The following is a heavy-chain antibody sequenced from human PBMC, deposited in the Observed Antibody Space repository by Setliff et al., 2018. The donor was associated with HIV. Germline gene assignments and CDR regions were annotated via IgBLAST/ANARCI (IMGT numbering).Heavy chain of an antibody. CDR1: GYIFTDYY. J-gene: IGHJ4*02. Sequence: ASVKVSCKSSGYIFTDYYMHWVQQAPGEGLEWMGRVDPQDGETKYAEKFQGRVTITADTSTGTSVMELSSLKSEDTAVYYCARSSPGGYDILTGYYMEGGEIGYWGQGTLVTVSS. CDR3: ARSSPGGYDILTGYYMEGGEIGY. CDR2: VDPQDGET. D-gene: IGHD3-9*01. V-gene: IGHV1-69-2*01.